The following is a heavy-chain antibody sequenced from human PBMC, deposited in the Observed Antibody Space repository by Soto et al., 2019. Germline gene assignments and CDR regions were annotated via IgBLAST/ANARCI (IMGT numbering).Heavy chain of an antibody. V-gene: IGHV3-21*01. D-gene: IGHD5-18*01. Sequence: ESGGGLVKPGGSLRLSCAASGFTFSSYSMNWVRQAPGNGLEWVSPISSSSIYIYYADSVKGRFTISRDNAKNSLYLQMNRPRAEDTAVYYCARDQPGYSYGYGLGYWGQGTLVTVSS. CDR1: GFTFSSYS. CDR2: ISSSSIYI. CDR3: ARDQPGYSYGYGLGY. J-gene: IGHJ4*02.